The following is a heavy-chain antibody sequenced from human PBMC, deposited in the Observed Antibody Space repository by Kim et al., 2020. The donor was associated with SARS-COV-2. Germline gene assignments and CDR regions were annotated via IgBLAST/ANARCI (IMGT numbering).Heavy chain of an antibody. CDR3: ARDRPITMVQGVIITPYYYGMDV. J-gene: IGHJ6*02. V-gene: IGHV4-31*03. D-gene: IGHD3-10*01. Sequence: SETLSLTCTVSGGSISSGGYYWSWIRQHPGKGLEWIGYIYYSGSTYYNPSLKSRVTLSVDTSKNQFSLKLSSVTAADTAVYYCARDRPITMVQGVIITPYYYGMDVCGQGTTVTVSS. CDR1: GGSISSGGYY. CDR2: IYYSGST.